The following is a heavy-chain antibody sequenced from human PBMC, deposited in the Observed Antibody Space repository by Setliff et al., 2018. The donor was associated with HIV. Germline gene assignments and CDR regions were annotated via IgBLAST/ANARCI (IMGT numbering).Heavy chain of an antibody. CDR1: GDSITNDDYY. D-gene: IGHD5-18*01. CDR3: YSCAHAVFVSMVRMYYFDD. J-gene: IGHJ4*02. Sequence: SETLSLTCTVSGDSITNDDYYWGWIRQPPGKGLEWIAIIHYNGRTYYDPSLKSRVTIFVDTSKTQFYLKLRSVTNMAPADTARYSCAHAVFVSMVRMYYFDDWGQGTLVTVSS. CDR2: IHYNGRT. V-gene: IGHV4-39*07.